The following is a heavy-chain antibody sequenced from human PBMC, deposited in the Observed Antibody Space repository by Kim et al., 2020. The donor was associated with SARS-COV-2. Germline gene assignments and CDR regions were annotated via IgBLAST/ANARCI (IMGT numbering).Heavy chain of an antibody. V-gene: IGHV4-34*01. CDR3: ARRVRAVMSSNWFDP. Sequence: SETLSLTCAVYGGSFSGYYWSWIRQPPGKGLEWIGEINHSGSTNYNPSLKSRVTISVDTSKNQFSLKLSSVTAADTAVYYCARRVRAVMSSNWFDPWGQGTLVTVSS. D-gene: IGHD2-8*01. J-gene: IGHJ5*02. CDR1: GGSFSGYY. CDR2: INHSGST.